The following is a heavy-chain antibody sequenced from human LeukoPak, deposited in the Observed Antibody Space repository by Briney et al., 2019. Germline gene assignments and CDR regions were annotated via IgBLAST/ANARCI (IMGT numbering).Heavy chain of an antibody. J-gene: IGHJ4*02. CDR3: ARRAGAYSHPYDY. V-gene: IGHV3-53*01. D-gene: IGHD4/OR15-4a*01. Sequence: GGSLRLSCTVSGFTVSSNSMSWVRQAPGKGLEWVSFIYSDNTHYSDSVKGRFTISRANSKHTLYLQMNSLRAEDTAVYYCARRAGAYSHPYDYWGQGTLVTVSS. CDR1: GFTVSSNS. CDR2: IYSDNT.